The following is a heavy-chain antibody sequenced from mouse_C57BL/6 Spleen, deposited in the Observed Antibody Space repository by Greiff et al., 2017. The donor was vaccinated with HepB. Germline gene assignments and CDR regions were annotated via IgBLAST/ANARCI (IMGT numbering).Heavy chain of an antibody. V-gene: IGHV1-55*01. CDR1: GYTFTSYW. CDR3: ARLYYYGSSYEGDYFDY. CDR2: IYPGSGST. D-gene: IGHD1-1*01. J-gene: IGHJ2*01. Sequence: VQLQQPGAELVKPGASVKMSCKASGYTFTSYWITWVKQRPGQGLEWIGDIYPGSGSTNYNEKFKSKATLTVDTSSSTAYMQLSSLTSEDSAVYYCARLYYYGSSYEGDYFDYWGQGTTLTVSS.